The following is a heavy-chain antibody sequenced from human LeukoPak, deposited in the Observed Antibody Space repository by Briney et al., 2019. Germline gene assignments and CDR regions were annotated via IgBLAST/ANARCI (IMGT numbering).Heavy chain of an antibody. J-gene: IGHJ4*02. CDR2: INPNSGGT. Sequence: ASVKVSCKASGYTFTGYYMHWVRQAPGQGLEWMGWINPNSGGTNYAQKFQGRVTMTRDTSISTAYMELSRLRSGDTAVYYCARDVYCSSTSCSLTDYWGQGTLVTVSS. V-gene: IGHV1-2*02. D-gene: IGHD2-2*01. CDR1: GYTFTGYY. CDR3: ARDVYCSSTSCSLTDY.